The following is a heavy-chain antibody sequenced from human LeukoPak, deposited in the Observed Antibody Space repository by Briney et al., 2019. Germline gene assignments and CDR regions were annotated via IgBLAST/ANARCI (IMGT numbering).Heavy chain of an antibody. CDR3: ARGVTARGFYYYMDI. D-gene: IGHD2-21*02. CDR2: INPNSGGT. J-gene: IGHJ6*03. CDR1: GYTFTGYY. Sequence: ASVKVSCKASGYTFTGYYIHWVRQAPGQGLEWMGWINPNSGGTNSAQKFQGRVTITRDTSISTAYMELGRLTSDDTAVYSCARGVTARGFYYYMDIWGKGTTVTISS. V-gene: IGHV1-2*02.